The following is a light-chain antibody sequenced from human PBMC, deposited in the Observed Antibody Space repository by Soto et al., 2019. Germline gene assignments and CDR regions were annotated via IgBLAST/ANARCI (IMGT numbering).Light chain of an antibody. CDR3: QAYDYSLTASV. CDR1: SSNLGAGND. J-gene: IGLJ3*02. Sequence: QSVLTQPPSASGAPGQRVTLSCTGNSSNLGAGNDVHWYQQLPGAAPKLVIYGNRKRPSGVPERFSGSKSGTSASLAISGLQAEDEADYYCQAYDYSLTASVFGGGTKVTVL. CDR2: GNR. V-gene: IGLV1-40*01.